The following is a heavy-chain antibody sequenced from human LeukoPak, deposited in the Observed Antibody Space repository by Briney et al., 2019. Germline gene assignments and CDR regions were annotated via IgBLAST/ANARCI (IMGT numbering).Heavy chain of an antibody. J-gene: IGHJ4*02. Sequence: ASLKVSCEASGYTFTDYYMHWVRQAPGQGLEWMGMINPSGGDTTYAQKLQGRVTMTRDTSTSTVYMELSSLRSEDTAVYYCARENGGEDYWGQGTLVTVSS. D-gene: IGHD2-21*01. CDR1: GYTFTDYY. CDR2: INPSGGDT. V-gene: IGHV1-46*01. CDR3: ARENGGEDY.